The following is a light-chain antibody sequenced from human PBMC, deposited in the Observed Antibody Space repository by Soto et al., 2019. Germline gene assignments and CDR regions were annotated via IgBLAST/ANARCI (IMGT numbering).Light chain of an antibody. Sequence: ESVLTQSPGTLSLSPGERATLSCRASQSISSSYLAWYQQKPGQAPRLLMYHSSTRATGIPDRFSGSGSGTAFTLTISRLEPEDFAVYYCQQYDSSVWTFGQGTKVEIK. CDR3: QQYDSSVWT. J-gene: IGKJ1*01. V-gene: IGKV3-20*01. CDR1: QSISSSY. CDR2: HSS.